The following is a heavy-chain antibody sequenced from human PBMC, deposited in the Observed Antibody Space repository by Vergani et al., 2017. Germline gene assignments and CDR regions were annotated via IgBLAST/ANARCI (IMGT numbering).Heavy chain of an antibody. Sequence: QITLKESGPTLVKPTQTLTLTCTFSGFSLSTSGVGVGWIRQPPGKALEWLALIYWDDDKRYSPSLKSRLTITKDTSKTQVVLTMTNMDPVDTATYYCAHSHMEYFDWLHYFDYWGQGTLVTVSS. CDR2: IYWDDDK. V-gene: IGHV2-5*02. CDR3: AHSHMEYFDWLHYFDY. J-gene: IGHJ4*02. CDR1: GFSLSTSGVG. D-gene: IGHD3-9*01.